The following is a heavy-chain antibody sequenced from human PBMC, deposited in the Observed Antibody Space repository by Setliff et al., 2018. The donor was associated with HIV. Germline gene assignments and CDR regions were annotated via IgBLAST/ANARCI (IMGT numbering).Heavy chain of an antibody. Sequence: GESLKISWKASGYSFTGYWIGWVRQMPGKGLELMGIMYPGDSETRYSPSFQGQVTISADKSIITAYLQWSSLKASDTAMYYCARLPSARMTIFGVVSYHMDVWGEGTTVTVSS. D-gene: IGHD3-3*01. V-gene: IGHV5-51*01. CDR3: ARLPSARMTIFGVVSYHMDV. CDR1: GYSFTGYW. J-gene: IGHJ6*03. CDR2: MYPGDSET.